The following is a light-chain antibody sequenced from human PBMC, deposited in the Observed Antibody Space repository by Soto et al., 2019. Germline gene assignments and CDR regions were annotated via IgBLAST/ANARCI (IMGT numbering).Light chain of an antibody. CDR3: QQRSNWPLIT. Sequence: ILFTQSPATLSLSPGERATLSCRASQSVSSYLAWYQQKPGQAPRLLIYDASNRATGIPARFSGSGSGTDFTLTISSLEPEDFAVYYCQQRSNWPLITLGQGTRLEIK. J-gene: IGKJ5*01. CDR1: QSVSSY. V-gene: IGKV3-11*01. CDR2: DAS.